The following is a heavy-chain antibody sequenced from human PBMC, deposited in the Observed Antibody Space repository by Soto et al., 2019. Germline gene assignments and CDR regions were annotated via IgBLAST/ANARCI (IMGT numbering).Heavy chain of an antibody. CDR3: ASQVELLWFGDPGY. Sequence: LRLSCAASGFTVSNNYMSWVRQAPGKGLEWVSLIYSGITTYYADSVKGRFTVSRDNSKNTLYLHMNSLRAEDTAVYYCASQVELLWFGDPGYWGQGTLVTVSS. D-gene: IGHD3-10*01. J-gene: IGHJ4*02. V-gene: IGHV3-53*01. CDR2: IYSGITT. CDR1: GFTVSNNY.